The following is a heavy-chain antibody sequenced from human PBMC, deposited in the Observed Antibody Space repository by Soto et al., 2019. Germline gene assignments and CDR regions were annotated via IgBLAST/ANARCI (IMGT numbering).Heavy chain of an antibody. J-gene: IGHJ4*02. CDR1: GGAISTSDW. D-gene: IGHD5-18*01. CDR2: IDHTGSI. CDR3: TRYGYSYSARFFDY. V-gene: IGHV4-4*02. Sequence: SETLSLTCAVSGGAISTSDWWSWVRQPPGKGLEWIGEIDHTGSINHNPSLKSRVTMSVDTSKNQFSLQLDSVTAADTAVYYCTRYGYSYSARFFDYWGQGTRVTVSS.